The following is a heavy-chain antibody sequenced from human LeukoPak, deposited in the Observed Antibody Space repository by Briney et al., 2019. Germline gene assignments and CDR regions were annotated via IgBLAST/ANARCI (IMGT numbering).Heavy chain of an antibody. Sequence: GVSLRLSCAASGFTFTSYNMNWVRQAPGRGLEWVSSITSSRSYIYYADSVKGRFTISRDNAKNSLYLQMDSLRVEDTAVYYCARDPYSGNYGAYYYYYMDVWGKGTTVTISS. CDR2: ITSSRSYI. J-gene: IGHJ6*03. CDR3: ARDPYSGNYGAYYYYYMDV. CDR1: GFTFTSYN. D-gene: IGHD1-26*01. V-gene: IGHV3-21*06.